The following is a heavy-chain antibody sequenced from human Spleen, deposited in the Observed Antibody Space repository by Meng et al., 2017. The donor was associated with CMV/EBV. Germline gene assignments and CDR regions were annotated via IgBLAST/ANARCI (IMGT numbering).Heavy chain of an antibody. V-gene: IGHV1-69*05. Sequence: SVKVSCKASGGTFSSYAISWVRQAPGQGLEWMGGIIPIFGTANYAQKFQGRVTITTDESTSTAYMELSSLRSEDTAVYYCARGSLWNGYYAYYYYGMDVWGQGTTVTVSS. CDR3: ARGSLWNGYYAYYYYGMDV. J-gene: IGHJ6*02. CDR2: IIPIFGTA. D-gene: IGHD3-3*01. CDR1: GGTFSSYA.